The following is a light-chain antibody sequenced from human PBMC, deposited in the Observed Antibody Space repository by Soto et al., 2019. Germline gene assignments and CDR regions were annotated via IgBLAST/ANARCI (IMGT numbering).Light chain of an antibody. CDR2: AAS. CDR1: QSLSSGF. J-gene: IGKJ1*01. Sequence: EIVLTQSPGTLSLSPGESGTLSCRASQSLSSGFLAWYQQRPGQAPRLLIYAASSRATGIPDRFSGTGSGTDFTLTISRQEPEDFAVYYCQQFASLPRTFGQGTKVDIK. V-gene: IGKV3-20*01. CDR3: QQFASLPRT.